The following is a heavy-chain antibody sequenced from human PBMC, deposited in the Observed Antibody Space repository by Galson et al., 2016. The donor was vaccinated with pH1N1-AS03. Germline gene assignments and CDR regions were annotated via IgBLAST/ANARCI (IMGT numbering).Heavy chain of an antibody. CDR1: GFTFNNYA. V-gene: IGHV3-7*03. D-gene: IGHD1-1*01. Sequence: SLRLSCAASGFTFNNYAMGWVRQAPGKGLEWVAIIHKDGSERHYLDSVKGRFTISRDNAKNSIYLQMDTLRPEDTAFYYCARGAGFLVDYWGQGTLVTVSS. CDR2: IHKDGSER. J-gene: IGHJ4*02. CDR3: ARGAGFLVDY.